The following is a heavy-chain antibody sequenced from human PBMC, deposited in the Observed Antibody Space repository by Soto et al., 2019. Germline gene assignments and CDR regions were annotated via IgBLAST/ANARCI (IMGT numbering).Heavy chain of an antibody. CDR2: ISSSSSYT. CDR3: ARAPIYYYYGMDV. CDR1: GFTFSDYY. V-gene: IGHV3-11*06. Sequence: GGSLRLSCAASGFTFSDYYMSWIRQAPGKGLEWVSYISSSSSYTNYADSVKGRFTISRDNAKNSLYLQMNSLRAEDTAVCYCARAPIYYYYGMDVWGQGTTVTVSS. J-gene: IGHJ6*02.